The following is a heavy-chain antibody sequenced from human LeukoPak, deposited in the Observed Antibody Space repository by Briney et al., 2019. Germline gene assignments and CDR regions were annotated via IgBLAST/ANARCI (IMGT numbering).Heavy chain of an antibody. J-gene: IGHJ4*02. V-gene: IGHV1-69*05. CDR1: GYTFTSYG. CDR2: IIPIFGTA. Sequence: SVKVSCKASGYTFTSYGISWVRQAPGQGLEWMGRIIPIFGTANYAQKFQGRVTITTDESTSTAYMELSSLRSEDTAVYYCATKFVGATTLDYWGQGTLVTVSS. CDR3: ATKFVGATTLDY. D-gene: IGHD1-26*01.